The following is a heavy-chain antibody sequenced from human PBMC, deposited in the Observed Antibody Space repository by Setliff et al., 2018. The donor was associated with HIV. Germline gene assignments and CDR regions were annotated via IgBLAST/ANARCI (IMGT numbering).Heavy chain of an antibody. CDR1: GGSISSYY. CDR3: ARSWYQLLLGAFDI. D-gene: IGHD2-2*01. V-gene: IGHV4-4*08. Sequence: PSETLSLTCTVSGGSISSYYWSWIRQPPGKGLKWIGYIYTSGSTNYNPSLKSRVTISVDTSKNQFSLKLSSVTAADTAVYYCARSWYQLLLGAFDIWGQGTMVTVS. CDR2: IYTSGST. J-gene: IGHJ3*02.